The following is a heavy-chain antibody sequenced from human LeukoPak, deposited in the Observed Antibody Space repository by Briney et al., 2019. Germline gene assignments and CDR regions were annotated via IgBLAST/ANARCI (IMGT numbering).Heavy chain of an antibody. J-gene: IGHJ4*02. Sequence: SETLSLTCTVSGGSFSSCYWSWIRQPPGKGLEWIGYIYYSGSTNYNPSLKSRVTISVDTSKNQFSLKLSSVTAADTAAYYCAGRPRQWLDKVDYWGQGTLVTVSS. CDR2: IYYSGST. CDR3: AGRPRQWLDKVDY. D-gene: IGHD6-19*01. CDR1: GGSFSSCY. V-gene: IGHV4-59*01.